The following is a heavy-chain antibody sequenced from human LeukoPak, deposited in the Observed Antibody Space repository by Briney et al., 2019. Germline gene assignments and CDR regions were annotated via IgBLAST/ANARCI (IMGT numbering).Heavy chain of an antibody. CDR2: IIPIFGTA. Sequence: ASVKVSCKASGGTFSSYAISWVRQAPGQGLEWMGRIIPIFGTANYAQKFQGRVTITADKSTSTAYMELSSLRSEDTDVYYCAREIAVAAPWYFDLWGRGTLVTVSS. CDR1: GGTFSSYA. J-gene: IGHJ2*01. CDR3: AREIAVAAPWYFDL. V-gene: IGHV1-69*06. D-gene: IGHD6-19*01.